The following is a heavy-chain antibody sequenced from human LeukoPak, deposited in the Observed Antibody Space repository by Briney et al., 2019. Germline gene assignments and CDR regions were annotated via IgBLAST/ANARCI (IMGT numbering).Heavy chain of an antibody. Sequence: HSETLSLTCTVSGSSISSSSYYWGWIRQPPGKGLEWIGSIYYSGSTYYNPSLKSRVTISVDTSKNQFSLKLSSVTAADTAVYYCARLTPQGYYYGMDVWGQGTTVTVSS. D-gene: IGHD2-15*01. J-gene: IGHJ6*02. CDR2: IYYSGST. CDR1: GSSISSSSYY. V-gene: IGHV4-39*01. CDR3: ARLTPQGYYYGMDV.